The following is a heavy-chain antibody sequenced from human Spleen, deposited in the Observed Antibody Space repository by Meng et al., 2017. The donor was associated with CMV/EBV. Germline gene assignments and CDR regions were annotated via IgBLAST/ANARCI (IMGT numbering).Heavy chain of an antibody. CDR3: ARDGLYDNSNYHLGACYFDY. CDR1: GGTFSNYN. Sequence: SVKVSCKASGGTFSNYNIIWVRQAPGQGLEWMGRIIPVLGITNSAQKFQGRVTITADKSTSTAYMELSSLRSEDTAVYYCARDGLYDNSNYHLGACYFDYWGQGTLVTVSS. J-gene: IGHJ4*02. D-gene: IGHD3-22*01. CDR2: IIPVLGIT. V-gene: IGHV1-69*04.